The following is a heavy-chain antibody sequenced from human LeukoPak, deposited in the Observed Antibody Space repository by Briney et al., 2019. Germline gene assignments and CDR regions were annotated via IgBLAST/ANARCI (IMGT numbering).Heavy chain of an antibody. V-gene: IGHV4-39*02. CDR2: IDYSGST. J-gene: IGHJ4*02. CDR3: ARDHYYDSSGHFGS. D-gene: IGHD3-22*01. CDR1: GCSISGSSYY. Sequence: PSETVSLTCTVSGCSISGSSYYWGWIPQPPGKGLEWIGSIDYSGSTYYDPSLKSRVTISVDTSKNQFSLKLNSVTATDTAVYYCARDHYYDSSGHFGSWGQGTLVTVSS.